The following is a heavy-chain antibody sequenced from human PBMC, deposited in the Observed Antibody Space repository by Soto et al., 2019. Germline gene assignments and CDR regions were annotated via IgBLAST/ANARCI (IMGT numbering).Heavy chain of an antibody. Sequence: SETLSLTCAVYGGPFSVYYWSWIRQPPGKGLEWIGEINHSGSTNYNPSLKSRVTISVDTSKNQFSLKLSSVTAADTAVYYCARGGLGYCSSTSCYAHRGNYYYYYMDVWGKGTTVTVSS. CDR2: INHSGST. CDR3: ARGGLGYCSSTSCYAHRGNYYYYYMDV. CDR1: GGPFSVYY. D-gene: IGHD2-2*01. J-gene: IGHJ6*03. V-gene: IGHV4-34*01.